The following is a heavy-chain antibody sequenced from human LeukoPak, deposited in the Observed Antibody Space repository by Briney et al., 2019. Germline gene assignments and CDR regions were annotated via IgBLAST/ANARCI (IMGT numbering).Heavy chain of an antibody. J-gene: IGHJ4*01. CDR2: ISYDGRRK. Sequence: GGSLRLSCAASGFSFSKYGMHWVRQVPGKGLEWVALISYDGRRKYYADSMKGRFTISRDNFKSTLNLQMNSLRAEDTAVYYCAKEGTSMAFDGDYFDYWGQGTLVTVSS. D-gene: IGHD1-1*01. CDR1: GFSFSKYG. V-gene: IGHV3-30*18. CDR3: AKEGTSMAFDGDYFDY.